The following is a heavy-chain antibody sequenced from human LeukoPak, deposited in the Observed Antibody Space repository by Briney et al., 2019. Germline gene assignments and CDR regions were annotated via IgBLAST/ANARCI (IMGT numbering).Heavy chain of an antibody. CDR1: GYTFTSYG. Sequence: ASVKVSCKASGYTFTSYGISWVRQAPGQGLEWMGWISAYNGNTNYAQKLQGRVTMTTDTSTSTAYMELRSLRPDDTAVYYCARDYYDSSGYLGVDYWGQGTLVTVSS. J-gene: IGHJ4*02. CDR3: ARDYYDSSGYLGVDY. D-gene: IGHD3-22*01. CDR2: ISAYNGNT. V-gene: IGHV1-18*01.